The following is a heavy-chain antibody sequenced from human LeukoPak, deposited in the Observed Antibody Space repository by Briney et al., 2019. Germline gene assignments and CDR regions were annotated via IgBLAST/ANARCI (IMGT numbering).Heavy chain of an antibody. CDR1: GFTFSNAW. J-gene: IGHJ1*01. V-gene: IGHV3-69-1*01. Sequence: GGSLRLSCAASGFTFSNAWMSWVRQAPGRGLEWISYISSSSTIYYADSVKGRFTISRDNAKNSLYLQMNSLRDEDTAMYYCARDLGHWGQGTLVTVSS. CDR2: ISSSSTI. CDR3: ARDLGH.